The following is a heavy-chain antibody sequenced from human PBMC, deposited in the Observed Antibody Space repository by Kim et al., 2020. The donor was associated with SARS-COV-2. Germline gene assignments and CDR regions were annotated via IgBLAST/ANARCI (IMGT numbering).Heavy chain of an antibody. D-gene: IGHD1-26*01. V-gene: IGHV5-51*01. Sequence: GESLKISCKGSGYSFTSYWIGWVRQMPGKGLEWMGIIYPGDSDTRYSPSFQGQVTISADKSISTAYLQWSSLKASDTAMYYCASAEYRWELLRPAEYFQHWGQGTLVTVSS. CDR1: GYSFTSYW. CDR3: ASAEYRWELLRPAEYFQH. J-gene: IGHJ1*01. CDR2: IYPGDSDT.